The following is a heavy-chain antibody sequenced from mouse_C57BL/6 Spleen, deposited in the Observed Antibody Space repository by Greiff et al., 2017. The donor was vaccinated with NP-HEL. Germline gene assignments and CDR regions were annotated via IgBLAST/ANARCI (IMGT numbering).Heavy chain of an antibody. CDR2: IYPGSGNT. D-gene: IGHD2-3*01. J-gene: IGHJ2*01. CDR1: GYSFTSYY. V-gene: IGHV1-66*01. Sequence: LVEPGASVKISCKASGYSFTSYYIHWVKQRPGQGLEWIGWIYPGSGNTKYNEKFKGKATLTADTSSSTAYMQLSSLTSEDSAVYYCARTGDGYFDYWGQGTTLTVSS. CDR3: ARTGDGYFDY.